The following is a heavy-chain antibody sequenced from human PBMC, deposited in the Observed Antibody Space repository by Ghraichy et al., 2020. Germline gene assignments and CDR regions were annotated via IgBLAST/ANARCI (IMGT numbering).Heavy chain of an antibody. CDR1: GFTFSNAW. CDR2: IKSKTDGGTT. V-gene: IGHV3-15*01. CDR3: TTDAVPYWWGPDSRGVDY. D-gene: IGHD2-8*02. Sequence: GESLNISCAASGFTFSNAWMSWVRQAPGKGLEWVGRIKSKTDGGTTDYAAPVKGRFTISRDDSKNTLYLQMNSLKTEDTAVYYCTTDAVPYWWGPDSRGVDYWGQGTLVTVSS. J-gene: IGHJ4*02.